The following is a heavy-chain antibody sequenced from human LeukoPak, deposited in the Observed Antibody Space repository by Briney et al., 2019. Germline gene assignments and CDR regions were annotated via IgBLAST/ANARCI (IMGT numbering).Heavy chain of an antibody. J-gene: IGHJ4*02. V-gene: IGHV1-69*13. CDR2: IIPIFGTA. CDR3: FTMVRGVIDFDY. Sequence: GASVKVSCKASGGTFSSYAISWVRQAPGQGLEWMGGIIPIFGTANYAQKFQGRVTITADESTSTAYMELSSLRSEDTAVYYCFTMVRGVIDFDYWGQGTLVTVSS. CDR1: GGTFSSYA. D-gene: IGHD3-10*01.